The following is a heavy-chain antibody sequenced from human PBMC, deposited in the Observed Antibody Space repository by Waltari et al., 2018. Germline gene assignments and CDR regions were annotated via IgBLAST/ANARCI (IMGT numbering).Heavy chain of an antibody. J-gene: IGHJ3*02. D-gene: IGHD1-1*01. Sequence: EVQLVESGGGLVKPGGSLRLSCAASGFTFSSYSMNCVRQAPGKGLEWVSSISSSSSYIYYADSVKGRFTISRDNAKNSLYLQMNSLRAEDTAVYYCARVHWNDEHAFDIWGQGTMVTVSS. V-gene: IGHV3-21*01. CDR3: ARVHWNDEHAFDI. CDR2: ISSSSSYI. CDR1: GFTFSSYS.